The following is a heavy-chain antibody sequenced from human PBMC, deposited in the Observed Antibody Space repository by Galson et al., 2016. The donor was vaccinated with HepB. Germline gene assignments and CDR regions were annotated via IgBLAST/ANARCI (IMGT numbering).Heavy chain of an antibody. CDR3: AREDYGDDPIYYYYYGMDV. D-gene: IGHD4-17*01. J-gene: IGHJ6*02. V-gene: IGHV3-7*01. CDR2: IKEDGDEI. Sequence: SLRLSCAASGFTFSNYWMSWVRQAPGKGPEWVANIKEDGDEIYYADSVKGRFTISRDNAKNTLYLQMNSLRAEDTALYYCAREDYGDDPIYYYYYGMDVWGQGTTVTVSS. CDR1: GFTFSNYW.